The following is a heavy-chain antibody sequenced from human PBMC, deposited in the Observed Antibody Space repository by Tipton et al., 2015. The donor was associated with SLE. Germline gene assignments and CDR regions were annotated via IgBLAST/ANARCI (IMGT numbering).Heavy chain of an antibody. Sequence: TLSLTCSVSGGSISSRSHYWGWIRQPPGKGLEWIGSIHYSGSTYDNPSLKSRVTISVDKPENHFSLRLSAVTAADTAVYYCATGHFDFWGQGRLVTVSS. CDR3: ATGHFDF. J-gene: IGHJ5*01. CDR1: GGSISSRSHY. D-gene: IGHD1-1*01. V-gene: IGHV4-39*02. CDR2: IHYSGST.